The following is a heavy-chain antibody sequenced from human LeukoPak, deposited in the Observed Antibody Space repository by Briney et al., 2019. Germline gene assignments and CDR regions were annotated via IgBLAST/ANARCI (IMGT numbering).Heavy chain of an antibody. Sequence: GESLKISCAASGFTFSDYYMSWIRQAPGKGLEWVSYISSSGSTIYYADSVKGRFTISRDNAKNSLYLQMNSLRAEDTAVYYCAREDCSSTSCYNYYYGMDVWGQGTTVTVSS. CDR1: GFTFSDYY. J-gene: IGHJ6*02. D-gene: IGHD2-2*01. V-gene: IGHV3-11*01. CDR2: ISSSGSTI. CDR3: AREDCSSTSCYNYYYGMDV.